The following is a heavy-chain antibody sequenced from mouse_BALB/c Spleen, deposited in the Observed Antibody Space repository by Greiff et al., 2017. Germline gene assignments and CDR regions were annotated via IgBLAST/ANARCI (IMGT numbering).Heavy chain of an antibody. J-gene: IGHJ3*01. CDR1: GYSITSDYA. V-gene: IGHV3-2*02. Sequence: ESGPGLVKPSQSLSLTCTVTGYSITSDYAWNWIRQFPGNKLEWMGYISYSGSTSYNPSLKSRISITRDTSKNQFFLQLNSVTTEDTATYYCARWFAYWGQGTLVTVFA. CDR3: ARWFAY. CDR2: ISYSGST.